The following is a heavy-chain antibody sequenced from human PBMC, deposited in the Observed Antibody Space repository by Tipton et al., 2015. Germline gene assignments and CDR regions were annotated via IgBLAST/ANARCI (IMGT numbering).Heavy chain of an antibody. D-gene: IGHD3-3*02. CDR3: ARDSLAEFSTWIYYYGLNV. V-gene: IGHV6-1*01. CDR1: GDSVSSETSA. CDR2: TYYRSQWFN. Sequence: GLVKPSQNLSVTCVISGDSVSSETSAWNWIRQSPSRGLEWLGRTYYRSQWFNDYALSVDSRIQIYVDASKNQVSLQLSSVTPEDTAVYYCARDSLAEFSTWIYYYGLNVWGQGTTVTVSS. J-gene: IGHJ6*02.